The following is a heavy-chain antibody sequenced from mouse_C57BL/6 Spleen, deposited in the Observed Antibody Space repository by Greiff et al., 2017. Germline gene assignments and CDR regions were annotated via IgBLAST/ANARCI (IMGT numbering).Heavy chain of an antibody. V-gene: IGHV1-82*01. CDR1: GYAFSSSW. Sequence: QVQLQQSGPELVKPGASVKISCKASGYAFSSSWMTWVKQRPGQGLEWIGRIYPGDGDTNYNGKFKGKATLTADKSSSTAYMQLSSLTSEDSAVYFCARIYDSYSYYYAMDYWGQGTSVTVSS. D-gene: IGHD2-3*01. CDR3: ARIYDSYSYYYAMDY. CDR2: IYPGDGDT. J-gene: IGHJ4*01.